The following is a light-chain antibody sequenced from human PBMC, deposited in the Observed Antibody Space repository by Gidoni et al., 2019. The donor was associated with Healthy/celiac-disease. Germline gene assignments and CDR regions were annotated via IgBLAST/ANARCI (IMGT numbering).Light chain of an antibody. CDR3: QQYNNWPYT. CDR1: QSVSSN. CDR2: GAS. Sequence: PATLSVSPGERATLSCRASQSVSSNLAWYQQKPGQAPRLLIYGASTRATGIPARFSGSGSGTEFTLTISSLQSEDFAVYFCQQYNNWPYTFDQGTKLEIK. V-gene: IGKV3-15*01. J-gene: IGKJ2*01.